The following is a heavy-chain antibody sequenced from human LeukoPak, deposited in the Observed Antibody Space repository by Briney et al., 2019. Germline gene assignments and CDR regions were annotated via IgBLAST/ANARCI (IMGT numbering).Heavy chain of an antibody. CDR2: IRSKAYGGTT. J-gene: IGHJ4*02. Sequence: GSLRLSCTASGFTLGDYAMSWVRQAPGEGLEWVGFIRSKAYGGTTEYAASVKGRFTISRDDSKSIAYLQMNRLKTEDTAVYYCTRGLGMITDPDVDYWGQGTLVTVSS. V-gene: IGHV3-49*04. D-gene: IGHD3-16*01. CDR1: GFTLGDYA. CDR3: TRGLGMITDPDVDY.